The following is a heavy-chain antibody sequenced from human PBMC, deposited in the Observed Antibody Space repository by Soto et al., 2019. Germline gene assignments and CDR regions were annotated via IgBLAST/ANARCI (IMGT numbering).Heavy chain of an antibody. V-gene: IGHV3-23*01. CDR2: ISGSGGST. CDR3: AKDRYVAAAGNRNFDY. Sequence: EVQLLESGGGLVQPGGSLRLSCAASGFTFSSYAMSWVRQAPGKGLEWVSAISGSGGSTYYADSVKGRFTISRDNSKNTLYLQMNSLRAEDTAVYYCAKDRYVAAAGNRNFDYWGQGTLVTVSS. J-gene: IGHJ4*02. CDR1: GFTFSSYA. D-gene: IGHD6-13*01.